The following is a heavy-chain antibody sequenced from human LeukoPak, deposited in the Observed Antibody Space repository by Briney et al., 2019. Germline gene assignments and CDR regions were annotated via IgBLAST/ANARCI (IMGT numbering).Heavy chain of an antibody. CDR2: ISASGGNT. J-gene: IGHJ4*02. Sequence: GGSLRLSCAASGFIFSRYDMNWVRQAPGKGLEWVAGISASGGNTYYADSLKGRFTISRDNSKNTLYLQMNSLRAEDTAVYYCAKDSSTEGNYVPFDYWGQGTLVTVSS. CDR3: AKDSSTEGNYVPFDY. D-gene: IGHD2-2*01. V-gene: IGHV3-23*01. CDR1: GFIFSRYD.